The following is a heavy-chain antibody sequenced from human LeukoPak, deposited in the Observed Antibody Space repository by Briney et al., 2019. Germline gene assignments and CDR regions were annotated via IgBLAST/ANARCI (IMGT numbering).Heavy chain of an antibody. CDR2: IYSGGSP. J-gene: IGHJ4*02. Sequence: GGSLRLSCAASGFTFSTNYMSWVRQAPGKGLEWVSVIYSGGSPYYADSVKGRFTISRDNPKNTLYLQMNSLRAEDTAVYYCARDLDYYDSSGYGHWGQGTLVTVPS. D-gene: IGHD3-22*01. CDR1: GFTFSTNY. CDR3: ARDLDYYDSSGYGH. V-gene: IGHV3-53*01.